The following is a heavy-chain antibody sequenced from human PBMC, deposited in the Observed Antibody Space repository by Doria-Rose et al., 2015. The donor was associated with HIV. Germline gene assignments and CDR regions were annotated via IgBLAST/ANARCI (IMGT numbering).Heavy chain of an antibody. CDR3: ARPMYDTSGYYLGY. D-gene: IGHD3-22*01. J-gene: IGHJ4*02. Sequence: LVRSGAEVKKPGASEKVSCKSSGYTFSGYYMHWVRQAPGRGLEWMGWINPNNGGTNYAQKFQGRVTMTRDTSISTAYMELSRLRSDDSAVYYCARPMYDTSGYYLGYWGQGTLVTVSS. V-gene: IGHV1-2*02. CDR2: INPNNGGT. CDR1: GYTFSGYY.